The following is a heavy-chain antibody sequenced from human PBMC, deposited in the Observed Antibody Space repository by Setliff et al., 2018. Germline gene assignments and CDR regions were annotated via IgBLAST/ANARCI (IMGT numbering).Heavy chain of an antibody. CDR1: GYTLSRHY. CDR2: INPGGGSA. CDR3: ARGGMAAANRKGVFEY. J-gene: IGHJ4*02. V-gene: IGHV1-46*01. Sequence: ASVKVSCKATGYTLSRHYMHWVRQAPGQGLEWMGIINPGGGSASIVEKFQGRVTMTSDTSTSTFYMEVNILRSDDTAVYYCARGGMAAANRKGVFEYWGQGTLVTVSS. D-gene: IGHD6-13*01.